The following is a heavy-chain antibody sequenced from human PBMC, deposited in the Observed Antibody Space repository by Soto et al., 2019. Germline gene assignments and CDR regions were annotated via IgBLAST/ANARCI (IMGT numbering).Heavy chain of an antibody. J-gene: IGHJ3*02. CDR2: ISNTGTT. D-gene: IGHD6-13*01. CDR3: AGEGSGSGAAAITDAFDI. CDR1: GGSIISGY. V-gene: IGHV4-59*01. Sequence: SETLSLTCTVSGGSIISGYWSWLLQSPGEGLEWIGHISNTGTTNYSPSLKSRVFMSVDTSKNQFSLKLSSVTAADTAVYYCAGEGSGSGAAAITDAFDIWGQGRMVTVAS.